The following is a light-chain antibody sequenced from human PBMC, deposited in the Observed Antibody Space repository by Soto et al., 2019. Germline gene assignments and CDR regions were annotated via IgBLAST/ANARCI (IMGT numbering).Light chain of an antibody. CDR3: CSYAGSSTSWV. CDR2: EDS. V-gene: IGLV2-23*01. J-gene: IGLJ3*02. Sequence: QSVLTQPASVSGSPGXXITISCTXXXXDAGNYNFVSWYQQHPGKAPKVIIYEDSTRPSGVSNRISGSKSGNTASLTISGLQAEDEADYYCCSYAGSSTSWVFGGGTKLTVL. CDR1: XXDAGNYNF.